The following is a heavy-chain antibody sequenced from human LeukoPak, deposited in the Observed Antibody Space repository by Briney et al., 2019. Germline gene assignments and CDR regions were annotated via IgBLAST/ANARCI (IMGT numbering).Heavy chain of an antibody. D-gene: IGHD3-10*01. CDR1: GFTFSSYG. Sequence: PGRSLRLSCAASGFTFSSYGMHWVRQAPGKGVEWVAVISYDGSNKYYADSVKGRFTISRDNSQTTLYLQMNSLRAEDTAVYYCAKDAYGSGSYYLNWFDPWGQGTLVTVSS. J-gene: IGHJ5*02. CDR2: ISYDGSNK. CDR3: AKDAYGSGSYYLNWFDP. V-gene: IGHV3-30*18.